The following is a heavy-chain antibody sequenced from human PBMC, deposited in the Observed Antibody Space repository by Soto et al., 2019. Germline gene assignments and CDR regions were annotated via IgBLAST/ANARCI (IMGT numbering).Heavy chain of an antibody. Sequence: QVQLVESGGGLVKPGGSLRLSCAASGFSFSDYYMSWIRQAPGKGLEWVSYISSSGSTIYYADSVKGRFTVSRDNAKDSLWLQVNSLRAEDTVVYYCARNGYCSRGACSYGVDVWGQGTTVTVSS. V-gene: IGHV3-11*01. CDR2: ISSSGSTI. CDR3: ARNGYCSRGACSYGVDV. CDR1: GFSFSDYY. J-gene: IGHJ6*02. D-gene: IGHD2-15*01.